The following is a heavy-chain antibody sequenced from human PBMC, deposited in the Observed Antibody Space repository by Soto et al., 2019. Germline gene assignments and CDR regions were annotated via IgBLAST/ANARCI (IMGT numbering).Heavy chain of an antibody. Sequence: QVQLVQSGAEVKKPGSSVKVSCKASGGTFSSYTISWVRQAPGQGLEWMGRIIPILGIANYAQKFQGRVTTTADKSTSTAYMELSSLRSEDTAVYYCARDYGDYTADWFDPWGQGTLVTVSS. J-gene: IGHJ5*02. CDR3: ARDYGDYTADWFDP. CDR2: IIPILGIA. CDR1: GGTFSSYT. V-gene: IGHV1-69*08. D-gene: IGHD4-17*01.